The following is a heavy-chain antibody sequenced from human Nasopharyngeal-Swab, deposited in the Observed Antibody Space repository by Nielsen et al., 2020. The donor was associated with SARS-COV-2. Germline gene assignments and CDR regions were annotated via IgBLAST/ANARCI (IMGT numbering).Heavy chain of an antibody. D-gene: IGHD2-8*02. CDR3: ARDQAGGGVLGY. J-gene: IGHJ4*02. V-gene: IGHV1-69*13. CDR2: IIPIFGTA. Sequence: SVKVSCKASGGTFSSYAISWVRQAPGQGLEWMGGIIPIFGTANYAQKFQGRVTITADESTSTAYMELSSLRSGDTAVYYCARDQAGGGVLGYWGQGTLVTVSS. CDR1: GGTFSSYA.